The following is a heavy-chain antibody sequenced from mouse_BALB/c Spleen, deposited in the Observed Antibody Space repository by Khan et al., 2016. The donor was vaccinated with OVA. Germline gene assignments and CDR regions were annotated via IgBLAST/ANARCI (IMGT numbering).Heavy chain of an antibody. V-gene: IGHV5-6-5*01. CDR2: IGSGDST. CDR3: VRDYWFAY. Sequence: EVELVESGGGLVKPGGSLKLSCAASGFSFSNYAMSWVRQSPEKRLVWVASIGSGDSTYYLDSVKGRFTISRDNARNILYLQMSSLRSEDTAMYYCVRDYWFAYWGQGTLVTVSA. CDR1: GFSFSNYA. J-gene: IGHJ3*01.